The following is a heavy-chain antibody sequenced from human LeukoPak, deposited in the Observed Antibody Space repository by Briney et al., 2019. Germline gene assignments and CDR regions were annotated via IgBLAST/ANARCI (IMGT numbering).Heavy chain of an antibody. Sequence: GESLKISCKGSGYNFTNYWIGWVRHMPGKGLEWMGIIYPGDSDTRYSPSFQGQVIISADKSMSTAYLQWNSLKASDTAIYYCARWGIAVVGFSPGFDYWGQGTLVTVSS. D-gene: IGHD6-19*01. V-gene: IGHV5-51*01. CDR1: GYNFTNYW. CDR3: ARWGIAVVGFSPGFDY. CDR2: IYPGDSDT. J-gene: IGHJ4*02.